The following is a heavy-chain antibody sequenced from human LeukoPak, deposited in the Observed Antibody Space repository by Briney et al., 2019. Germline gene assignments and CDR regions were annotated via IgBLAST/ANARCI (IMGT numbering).Heavy chain of an antibody. V-gene: IGHV1-2*02. D-gene: IGHD2/OR15-2a*01. CDR1: GYTFTGYT. Sequence: GASVKVSCKASGYTFTGYTIHWVRQAPGQGLEWMGWINPNSGGTNYAQKFQGRVTMTRDTSITTAYMELSRLRSDDTAVYHCARIFPTSTSSLDYWGQGSLVTVSS. CDR2: INPNSGGT. J-gene: IGHJ4*02. CDR3: ARIFPTSTSSLDY.